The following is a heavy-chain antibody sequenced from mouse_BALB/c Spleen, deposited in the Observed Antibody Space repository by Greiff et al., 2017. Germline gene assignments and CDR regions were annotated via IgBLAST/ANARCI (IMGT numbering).Heavy chain of an antibody. Sequence: QVQLKQPGAELVKPGASVKMSCKASGYTFTSYWMHWVKQRPGQGLEWIGVIDPSDSYTSYNQKFKGKATLTVDTSSSTAYMQLSSLTSEDSAVYYCKSTGTTAMDYWGQGTSVTVSS. CDR3: KSTGTTAMDY. V-gene: IGHV1S127*01. CDR1: GYTFTSYW. CDR2: IDPSDSYT. J-gene: IGHJ4*01. D-gene: IGHD4-1*02.